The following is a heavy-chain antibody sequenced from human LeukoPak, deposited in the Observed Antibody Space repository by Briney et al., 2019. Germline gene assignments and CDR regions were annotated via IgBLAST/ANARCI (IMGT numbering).Heavy chain of an antibody. Sequence: ASVKVSFTASGYTFTIYYMHWVRQAPGQGLEWMGWISAYNGNTNYAQKLQGRVTMTTDTSTSTAYMELRSLRSDDTAMYYCARDNSIVVVTAIRAFDYWGQGTLVTVSS. J-gene: IGHJ4*02. CDR2: ISAYNGNT. D-gene: IGHD2-21*02. CDR3: ARDNSIVVVTAIRAFDY. V-gene: IGHV1-18*04. CDR1: GYTFTIYY.